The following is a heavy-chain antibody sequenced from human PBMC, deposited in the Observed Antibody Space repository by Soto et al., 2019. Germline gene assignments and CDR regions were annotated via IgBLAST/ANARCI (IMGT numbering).Heavy chain of an antibody. J-gene: IGHJ1*01. V-gene: IGHV4-59*01. Sequence: KTSETLSLTCTVSGGSISSYYWSWIRQTPGKGLEWIGYISHSGSTNYSPSLKSRVTISVDTSKNQFSLKLSSVTAADTAVYYCAGHPAYASGWGYFQHWGQGTLVTVSS. CDR2: ISHSGST. D-gene: IGHD6-19*01. CDR3: AGHPAYASGWGYFQH. CDR1: GGSISSYY.